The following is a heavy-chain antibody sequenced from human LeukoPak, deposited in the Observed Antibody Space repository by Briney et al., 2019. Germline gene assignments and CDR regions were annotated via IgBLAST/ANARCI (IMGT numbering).Heavy chain of an antibody. CDR3: AKDNYYDSSGYRDF. CDR2: ISGSADST. J-gene: IGHJ4*02. V-gene: IGHV3-23*01. Sequence: GGSLRLSCAASGFTFSSYAMSWVRQAPGKGLEWVSTISGSADSTYYADSVKGRFAFSRDNSKNTLYLQMNSLRAEDTAVYYCAKDNYYDSSGYRDFWGQGTLVTVSS. CDR1: GFTFSSYA. D-gene: IGHD3-22*01.